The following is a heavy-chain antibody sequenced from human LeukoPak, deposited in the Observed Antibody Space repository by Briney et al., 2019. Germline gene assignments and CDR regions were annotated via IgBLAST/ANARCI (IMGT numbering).Heavy chain of an antibody. D-gene: IGHD6-13*01. Sequence: PGGSLRLSCAASGFTFSSFAMSWVRQAPGKGLGWVSGISGGGGSTYSADSVKGRFTISRDNSKNTLYLQMNSLRAEDTAAYYCATMGIAGAGNYWGQGTLVTVSS. V-gene: IGHV3-23*01. J-gene: IGHJ4*02. CDR1: GFTFSSFA. CDR3: ATMGIAGAGNY. CDR2: ISGGGGST.